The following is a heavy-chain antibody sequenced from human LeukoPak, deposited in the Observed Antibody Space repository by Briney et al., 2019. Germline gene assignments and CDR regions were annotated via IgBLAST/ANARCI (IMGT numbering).Heavy chain of an antibody. CDR2: ISAYNGNT. CDR3: ARGRGGSLDY. CDR1: GYTFTSYG. D-gene: IGHD1-26*01. J-gene: IGHJ4*02. Sequence: ASVKVSCKASGYTFTSYGISWVRQAPGQGLEWMGWISAYNGNTNYAQKFQGRVTMTRDTSTSTVYMELSSLRSEDTAVYYCARGRGGSLDYWGQGTLVTVSS. V-gene: IGHV1-18*01.